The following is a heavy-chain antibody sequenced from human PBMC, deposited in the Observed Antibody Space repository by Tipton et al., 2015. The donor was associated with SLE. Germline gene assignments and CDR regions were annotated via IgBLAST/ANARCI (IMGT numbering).Heavy chain of an antibody. CDR1: GVSISSHY. J-gene: IGHJ6*02. CDR2: INHSGST. D-gene: IGHD3-16*02. V-gene: IGHV4-34*01. Sequence: TLSLTCTVSGVSISSHYWSWIRQPPGKGLEWIGEINHSGSTNYNPSLKSRVTISVDTSKKQFSLKLSSVTAADTAVYYCARVGNDYVWGSYRYYYYGMDVWGQGTTVTVSS. CDR3: ARVGNDYVWGSYRYYYYGMDV.